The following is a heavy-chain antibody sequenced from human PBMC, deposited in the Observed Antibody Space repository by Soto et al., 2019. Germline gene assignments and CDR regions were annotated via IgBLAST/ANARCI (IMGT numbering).Heavy chain of an antibody. D-gene: IGHD5-12*01. V-gene: IGHV1-69*13. CDR3: ARAEYSGYDEGSYYFDY. J-gene: IGHJ4*02. Sequence: GASVKVSCKASGGTFSSYAISWVRQAPGQGLEWMGGIIPIFGTANYAQKFQGRVTITADESTSTAYMELSSLRSEDTAVYYCARAEYSGYDEGSYYFDYWGQGTLVTVYS. CDR2: IIPIFGTA. CDR1: GGTFSSYA.